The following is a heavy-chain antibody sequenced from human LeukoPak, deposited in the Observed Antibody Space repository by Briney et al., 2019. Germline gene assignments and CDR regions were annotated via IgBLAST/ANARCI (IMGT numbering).Heavy chain of an antibody. CDR1: GYTFTSYG. D-gene: IGHD4-23*01. Sequence: ASVKVSCKASGYTFTSYGISWVRQAPGQGLEWMGWISAYNGNTNYAQKLQGRVTMTTDTSTSTAYMELRSLRSDDTAVYYCARDNGGFPYYYYGMDVWGQGTTVTVSS. V-gene: IGHV1-18*01. J-gene: IGHJ6*02. CDR3: ARDNGGFPYYYYGMDV. CDR2: ISAYNGNT.